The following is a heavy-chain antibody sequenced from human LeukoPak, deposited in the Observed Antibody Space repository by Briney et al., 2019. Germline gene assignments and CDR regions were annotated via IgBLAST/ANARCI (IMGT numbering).Heavy chain of an antibody. Sequence: GGSLRLSCAASGFTFSSYAMHWVRQAPGKGLEWVAAISYDGSNKKHADSVKGRFTISRDNSKNMLYLQMNSLRAEDRTVYYCARGVRIAVAGYIDYWGQGTLVTVSS. J-gene: IGHJ4*02. V-gene: IGHV3-30*04. CDR2: ISYDGSNK. CDR1: GFTFSSYA. D-gene: IGHD6-19*01. CDR3: ARGVRIAVAGYIDY.